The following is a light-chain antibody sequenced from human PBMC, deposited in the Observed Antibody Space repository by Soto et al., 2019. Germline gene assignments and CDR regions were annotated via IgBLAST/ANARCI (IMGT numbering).Light chain of an antibody. V-gene: IGKV1-39*01. Sequence: DIQMTQSPSSLSASVGYRFTITCRASQSISSYLNWYQQKPGKAPKLLIHDASSLQSGVSSRFSGRGSGTDFALTINSLQPEDIATIYCQQTYTTPWTFGQGTTVDIK. J-gene: IGKJ1*01. CDR2: DAS. CDR3: QQTYTTPWT. CDR1: QSISSY.